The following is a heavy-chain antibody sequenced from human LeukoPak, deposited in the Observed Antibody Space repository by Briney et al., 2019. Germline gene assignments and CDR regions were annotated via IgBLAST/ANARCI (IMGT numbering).Heavy chain of an antibody. CDR2: IYHSGST. V-gene: IGHV4-30-2*01. J-gene: IGHJ5*02. Sequence: TSETLSLTCTVSGGSISSGGYYWSWIRQPPGKGLEWIGYIYHSGSTYYNPSLKSRVTISVDRSKNQFSLKLSSVTAADTAVYYCARASGRITIIPSWGQGTLVTVSS. CDR1: GGSISSGGYY. CDR3: ARASGRITIIPS. D-gene: IGHD3-3*01.